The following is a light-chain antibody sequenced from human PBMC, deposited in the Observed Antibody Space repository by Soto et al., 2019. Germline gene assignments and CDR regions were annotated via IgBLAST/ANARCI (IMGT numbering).Light chain of an antibody. J-gene: IGKJ5*01. CDR2: AAS. Sequence: DIQMTQSPSSVSAPVVDRVTITCRASQDISTWLAWYQQKPGKAPKLLIYAASTLQSGVPSRFSGSGSGTDFTLTIRSLQTEDVATYYCQRCDNARGITFGQGTRLEIK. CDR1: QDISTW. V-gene: IGKV1-27*01. CDR3: QRCDNARGIT.